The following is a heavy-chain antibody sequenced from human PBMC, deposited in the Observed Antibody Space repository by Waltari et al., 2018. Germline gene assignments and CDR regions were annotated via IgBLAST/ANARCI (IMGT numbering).Heavy chain of an antibody. CDR1: GGSFSGYY. J-gene: IGHJ4*02. CDR2: INHSGNT. Sequence: QVQLQQWGAGLLKPSETLSLTCAVYGGSFSGYYWSWIRQPPGKGLEWIGEINHSGNTTYNPSLKSRVTISVDTSKNQFSLKLSSVTAADTAVYYCARDSGGSYYYWGQGTLVTVSS. D-gene: IGHD1-26*01. CDR3: ARDSGGSYYY. V-gene: IGHV4-34*01.